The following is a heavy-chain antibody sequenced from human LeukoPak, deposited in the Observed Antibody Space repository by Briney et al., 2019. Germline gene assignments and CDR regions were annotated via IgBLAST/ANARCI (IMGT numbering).Heavy chain of an antibody. V-gene: IGHV3-23*01. D-gene: IGHD6-13*01. CDR2: ISGSGGNT. CDR3: ARDRRYSSTTGYFQH. Sequence: GGSLRLSCVASGFTFSSYAMSWVRQAPGEGLEWVSAISGSGGNTYYADSVKGRFTISRDNSKNTLYLQMNSLRAEDTAVYYCARDRRYSSTTGYFQHWGQGTLVTVSS. J-gene: IGHJ1*01. CDR1: GFTFSSYA.